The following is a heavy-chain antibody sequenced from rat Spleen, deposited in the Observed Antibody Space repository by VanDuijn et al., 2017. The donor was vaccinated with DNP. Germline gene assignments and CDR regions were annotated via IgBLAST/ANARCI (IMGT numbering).Heavy chain of an antibody. Sequence: QVQLEESGPGLMQPSETLSLTCTVSGFSLTNYHVHWVRQPSGKGLEWMGVIWTGGSTEYNSVLKSRLSISRDTSKSQVFLKMNSLQTEDTATYYCARDNWYFDFWGPGTMVTVSS. J-gene: IGHJ1*01. CDR2: IWTGGST. CDR3: ARDNWYFDF. CDR1: GFSLTNYH. V-gene: IGHV2-30*01.